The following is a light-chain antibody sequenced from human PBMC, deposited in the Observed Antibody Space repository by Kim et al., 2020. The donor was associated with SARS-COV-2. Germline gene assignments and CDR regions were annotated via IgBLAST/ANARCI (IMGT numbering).Light chain of an antibody. Sequence: SLLPRKTASITGSGDKLGDKYPCWYQQKPGQSPVLVIYQDSKRPSGIPERFSGSNSGNTATLTISGTQAMDEAAYYCQAWDSSTYVFGTGTKVTVL. CDR2: QDS. CDR1: KLGDKY. V-gene: IGLV3-1*01. CDR3: QAWDSSTYV. J-gene: IGLJ1*01.